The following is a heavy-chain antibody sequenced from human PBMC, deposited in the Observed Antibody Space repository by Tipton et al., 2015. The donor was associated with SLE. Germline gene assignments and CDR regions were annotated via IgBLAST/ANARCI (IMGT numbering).Heavy chain of an antibody. CDR2: IHSSGST. CDR1: DDSISYYY. CDR3: ARGCSSTTCEPCDYFGLDV. J-gene: IGHJ6*02. Sequence: TLSLTCTLSDDSISYYYCSWMRQSPGKGLEWIGYIHSSGSTNYNPSLKSRVTMSLDTSKNQFSLKLTSVTAADTAVYFCARGCSSTTCEPCDYFGLDVWGQGTTVTVSS. V-gene: IGHV4-59*12. D-gene: IGHD2-2*01.